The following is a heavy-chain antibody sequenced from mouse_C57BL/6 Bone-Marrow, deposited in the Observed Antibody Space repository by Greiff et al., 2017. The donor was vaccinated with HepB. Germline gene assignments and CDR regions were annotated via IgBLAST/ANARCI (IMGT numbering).Heavy chain of an antibody. J-gene: IGHJ4*01. CDR2: ISSGGSYT. CDR3: ARLGDGYFYAMDY. V-gene: IGHV5-6*01. D-gene: IGHD2-3*01. Sequence: EVQLVESGGDLVKPGGSLKLSCAASGFTFSSYGMSWVRQTPDKRLEWVATISSGGSYTYYPDSVKGRFTISRDNAKNTLYLQMSSLKSEDTAMYYCARLGDGYFYAMDYWGQGTSVTVSS. CDR1: GFTFSSYG.